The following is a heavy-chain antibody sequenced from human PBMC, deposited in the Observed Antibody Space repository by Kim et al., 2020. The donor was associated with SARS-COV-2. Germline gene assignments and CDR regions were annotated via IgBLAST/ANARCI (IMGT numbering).Heavy chain of an antibody. CDR3: ARDSYGAVAVAGTFSSTVNDI. J-gene: IGHJ3*02. CDR1: GYTFTSYG. V-gene: IGHV1-18*01. D-gene: IGHD6-19*01. CDR2: ISAYNGNT. Sequence: ASVKVSCKASGYTFTSYGISWVRQAPGQGLEWMGWISAYNGNTNYAQKLQGRVTMTTDTSTSTAYMELRSPRSDDTAVYYCARDSYGAVAVAGTFSSTVNDIWGQGTMVTVSS.